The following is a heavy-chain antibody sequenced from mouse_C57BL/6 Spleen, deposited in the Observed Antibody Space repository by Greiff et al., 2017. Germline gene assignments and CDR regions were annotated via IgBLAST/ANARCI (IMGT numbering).Heavy chain of an antibody. CDR2: INPCNGGT. CDR1: GYTFPSYW. D-gene: IGHD1-1*01. Sequence: QVQLQQSGTELVKPGASVKLSCQASGYTFPSYWMHWVKQRHGQGREWIGNINPCNGGTEYNEKFNSKATLTVDKSSSTAYMQLRRLTSEDSAVYYCARDGSNLYDFGYWGQGTTLTVSS. J-gene: IGHJ2*01. CDR3: ARDGSNLYDFGY. V-gene: IGHV1-53*01.